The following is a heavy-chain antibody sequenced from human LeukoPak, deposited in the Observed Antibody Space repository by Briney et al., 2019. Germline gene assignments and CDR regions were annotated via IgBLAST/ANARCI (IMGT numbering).Heavy chain of an antibody. CDR2: INHSGST. Sequence: PSETLSLTCAVYGGSFSGYYWSWIRQPPGKGLEWIGEINHSGSTNYNPSLKNRVTISVDTSKNQFSLKLSSVTAADTAVYYCARVPRGITMVRGVIPLDPWGQGTLVTVSS. J-gene: IGHJ5*02. D-gene: IGHD3-10*01. V-gene: IGHV4-34*01. CDR3: ARVPRGITMVRGVIPLDP. CDR1: GGSFSGYY.